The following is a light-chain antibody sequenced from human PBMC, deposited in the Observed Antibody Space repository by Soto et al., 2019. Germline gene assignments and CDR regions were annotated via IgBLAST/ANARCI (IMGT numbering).Light chain of an antibody. Sequence: DIVLTQSPGTLSLSPGERATLSCRASQSVSSNYLAWYQQKPGQAPRLLIYGASTRATGVPDRFSGSGSGADFTLTISRLEPEDFAVYYCQQYVNSPGTFGQGTRLENK. CDR2: GAS. CDR3: QQYVNSPGT. J-gene: IGKJ5*01. V-gene: IGKV3-20*01. CDR1: QSVSSNY.